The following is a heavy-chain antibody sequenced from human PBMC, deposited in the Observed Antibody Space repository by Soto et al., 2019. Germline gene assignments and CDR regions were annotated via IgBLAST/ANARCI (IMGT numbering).Heavy chain of an antibody. D-gene: IGHD3-10*01. V-gene: IGHV1-69*01. CDR1: GDTFKNCV. CDR3: AAELGFGKLSVV. J-gene: IGHJ6*02. CDR2: IIPLFGTT. Sequence: QVQVVQSGVEVRRPGSSVKVSCKASGDTFKNCVISWVRQAPGQGLEWMGGIIPLFGTTDFAQRFQGRLTITPDESTTTAYMELSRLRSEDTATDYCAAELGFGKLSVVWGQGTTVIVSS.